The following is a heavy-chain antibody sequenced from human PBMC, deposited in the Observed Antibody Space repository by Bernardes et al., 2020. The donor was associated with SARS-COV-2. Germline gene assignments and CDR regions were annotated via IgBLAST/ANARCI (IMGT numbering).Heavy chain of an antibody. J-gene: IGHJ6*02. CDR3: AREAYYGSGTYGMDV. Sequence: GGSLRLSCVASGFTFSNHWMYWVRQPPGRGLVWVSRISGDGSSTAYADSVKGRFTISRDNAKNTLYLQVNSLRAEDTAVYYCAREAYYGSGTYGMDVWGQGTTVTVSS. V-gene: IGHV3-74*01. CDR1: GFTFSNHW. D-gene: IGHD3-10*01. CDR2: ISGDGSST.